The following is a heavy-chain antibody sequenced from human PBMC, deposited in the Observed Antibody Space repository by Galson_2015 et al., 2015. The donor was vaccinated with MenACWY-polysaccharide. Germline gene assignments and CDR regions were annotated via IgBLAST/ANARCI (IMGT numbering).Heavy chain of an antibody. D-gene: IGHD1-7*01. CDR2: ISSSGSTI. CDR3: ARIGITGTVGDY. CDR1: KFTFSDYY. Sequence: SLRLSCAASKFTFSDYYMSWIRQAPGKGLEWVSYISSSGSTIYYADSVRGRFTVSRDNAKDSLYLQMDSLRAEDTAAYYCARIGITGTVGDYWGQGTLVTVSS. J-gene: IGHJ4*02. V-gene: IGHV3-11*01.